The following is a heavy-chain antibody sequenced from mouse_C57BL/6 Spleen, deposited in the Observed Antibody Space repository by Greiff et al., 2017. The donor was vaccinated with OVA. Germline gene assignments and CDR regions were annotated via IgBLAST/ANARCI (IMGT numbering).Heavy chain of an antibody. Sequence: QVQLQQSGAELVRPGASVKLSCKASGYTFTDYYINWVKQRPGQGLEWIARIYPGSGNTYYNEKFKGKATLTAEKSSSTAYMQLSSLTSEDSAVYFCARGPTNGYWGQGTTLTVSS. CDR2: IYPGSGNT. CDR3: ARGPTNGY. J-gene: IGHJ2*01. CDR1: GYTFTDYY. V-gene: IGHV1-76*01.